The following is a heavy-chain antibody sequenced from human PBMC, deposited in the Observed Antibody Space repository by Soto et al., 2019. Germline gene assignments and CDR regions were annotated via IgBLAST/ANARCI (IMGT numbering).Heavy chain of an antibody. CDR1: GGSFSGYY. CDR2: INHSGTT. Sequence: QVQLHQWGEGLLKPSETLSLTCAVYGGSFSGYYWSWIRQPPGKGLEWMGEINHSGTTSYNPSLKSRVTIPVDPSKNQFSLKLTSVTAADTAVYYCARGGYGSGYYSTWGQGTLVSVSS. J-gene: IGHJ4*02. D-gene: IGHD3-3*01. V-gene: IGHV4-34*01. CDR3: ARGGYGSGYYST.